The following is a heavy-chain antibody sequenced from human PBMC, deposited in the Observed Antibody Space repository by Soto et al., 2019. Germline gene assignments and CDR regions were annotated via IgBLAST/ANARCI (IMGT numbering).Heavy chain of an antibody. CDR3: ARDCSGGSCYSYYMDV. V-gene: IGHV3-21*01. Sequence: EVQLVESGGGLVKPGGSLRLSCAASGFTFSSYSMNWVRQAPGKGLEWVSSISSSSSYIYYADSVKGRFTISRDNAKNSLYLQMKSLRAEDTAVYFCARDCSGGSCYSYYMDVWGKGTTVTVSS. CDR1: GFTFSSYS. J-gene: IGHJ6*03. D-gene: IGHD2-15*01. CDR2: ISSSSSYI.